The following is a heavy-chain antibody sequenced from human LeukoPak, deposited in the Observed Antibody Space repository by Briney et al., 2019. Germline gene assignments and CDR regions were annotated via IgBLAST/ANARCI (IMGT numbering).Heavy chain of an antibody. D-gene: IGHD1-26*01. CDR1: GFTFSSYG. CDR3: ARDSELGYYGMDV. V-gene: IGHV3-33*01. Sequence: PGGSLRLSCAASGFTFSSYGMHWVRQAPGKGLEWVAVIWYGGSNKYYADSVKGRFTISRDNSKNTLYLQMNSLRAEDTAVYYCARDSELGYYGMDVWGQGTTVTVSS. CDR2: IWYGGSNK. J-gene: IGHJ6*02.